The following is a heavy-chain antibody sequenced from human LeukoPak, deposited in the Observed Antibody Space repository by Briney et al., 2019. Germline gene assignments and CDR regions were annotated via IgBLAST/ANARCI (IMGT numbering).Heavy chain of an antibody. CDR2: IYSGGST. D-gene: IGHD1-26*01. V-gene: IGHV3-53*04. CDR3: ARDRGGSLDY. CDR1: GFTFSSYA. Sequence: GGSLRLSCAASGFTFSSYAMSWVRQAPGKGLEWVSVIYSGGSTYYADSVKGRFTISRHNSKNTLYLQMNSLRAEDTAVYYCARDRGGSLDYWGQGTLVTVSS. J-gene: IGHJ4*02.